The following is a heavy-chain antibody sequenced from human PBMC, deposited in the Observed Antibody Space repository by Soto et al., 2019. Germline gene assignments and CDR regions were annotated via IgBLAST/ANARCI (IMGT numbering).Heavy chain of an antibody. J-gene: IGHJ6*02. Sequence: HPGGSLRLSCAASGFRFSSYDMSWVRQAPGKGLEWVSAISGSGDITYYADSVRGRFIISRDNSQNTLYLQMNSLRAEDTAVYYCANRDTSMVTRYYYGMDVWGQGTTVTVSS. CDR2: ISGSGDIT. V-gene: IGHV3-23*01. CDR3: ANRDTSMVTRYYYGMDV. D-gene: IGHD5-18*01. CDR1: GFRFSSYD.